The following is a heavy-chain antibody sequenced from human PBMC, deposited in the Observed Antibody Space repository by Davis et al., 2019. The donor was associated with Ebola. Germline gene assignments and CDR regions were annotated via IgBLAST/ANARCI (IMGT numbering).Heavy chain of an antibody. CDR2: IKTDGTEG. CDR1: GFTFSRYW. J-gene: IGHJ6*02. CDR3: ARDRILEWLGYGMDV. V-gene: IGHV3-7*01. Sequence: PGGSLRLSCAASGFTFSRYWMSWVRQAPGKGLEWVANIKTDGTEGYYADSVKGRFTISRDNAKNSLFLQMNGLRAEDTAVYYCARDRILEWLGYGMDVWGQGTTVTVSS. D-gene: IGHD3-3*01.